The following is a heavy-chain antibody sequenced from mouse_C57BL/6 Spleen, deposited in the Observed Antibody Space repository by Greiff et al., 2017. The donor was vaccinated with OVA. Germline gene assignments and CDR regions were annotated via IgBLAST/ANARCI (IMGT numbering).Heavy chain of an antibody. CDR1: GYTFTSYG. Sequence: QVQLQQSGAELARPGASVKLSCKASGYTFTSYGISWVKQRTGQGLEWIGEIYPRSGNTYYNEKFKGKATLTADKSSSTAYMELRSLTSEDSAVYFGARSGYYYGSSYSSYWYFDVWGTGTTVTVSS. D-gene: IGHD1-1*01. J-gene: IGHJ1*03. CDR2: IYPRSGNT. V-gene: IGHV1-81*01. CDR3: ARSGYYYGSSYSSYWYFDV.